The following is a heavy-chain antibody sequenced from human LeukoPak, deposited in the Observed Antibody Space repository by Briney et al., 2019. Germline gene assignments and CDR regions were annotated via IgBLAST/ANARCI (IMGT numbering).Heavy chain of an antibody. D-gene: IGHD7-27*01. V-gene: IGHV4-59*01. CDR2: IYYSGST. J-gene: IGHJ3*02. CDR3: ARLHESGAFDI. Sequence: SETLSLTCTVSGGSISSYYWSWIRQPPGKGLEWIGYIYYSGSTNYNPSLKSRVTISVDTSKNQFSLKLSSVTAADTAVYYCARLHESGAFDIWGQGTMVTVSS. CDR1: GGSISSYY.